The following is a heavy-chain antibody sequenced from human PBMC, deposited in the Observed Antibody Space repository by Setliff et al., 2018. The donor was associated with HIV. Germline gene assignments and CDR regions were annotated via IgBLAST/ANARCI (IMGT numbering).Heavy chain of an antibody. CDR3: ARVARYYSFWSGLGDAFGI. CDR1: GYTFTSYG. J-gene: IGHJ3*02. CDR2: ISAYSGNT. Sequence: ASVKVSCKASGYTFTSYGISWVRQAPGQGLERMGWISAYSGNTNYAQKLQGRVTMTTDTSTSTAYMELRSLRSYDTAVYYCARVARYYSFWSGLGDAFGILGQGTMGTGSS. V-gene: IGHV1-18*01. D-gene: IGHD3-3*01.